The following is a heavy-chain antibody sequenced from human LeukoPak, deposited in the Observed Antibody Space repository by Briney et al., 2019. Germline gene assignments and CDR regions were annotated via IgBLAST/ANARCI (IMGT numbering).Heavy chain of an antibody. J-gene: IGHJ4*02. CDR2: IAFDGANR. V-gene: IGHV3-30*03. Sequence: GGSLRLSCAASGVTFNSYGMHWVRQARGKGLEWVAVIAFDGANRYYADSVKGRFTISRDNSKNMLYLEMNSLTNEDSAVYYCATQYRTRNDVKYYFEFWGQGTLVTVSS. CDR3: ATQYRTRNDVKYYFEF. D-gene: IGHD1-1*01. CDR1: GVTFNSYG.